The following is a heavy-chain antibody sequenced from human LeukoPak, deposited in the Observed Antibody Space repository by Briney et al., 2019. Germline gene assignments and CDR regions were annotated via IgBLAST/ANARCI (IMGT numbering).Heavy chain of an antibody. CDR3: ARAHDRGYYYEFDY. V-gene: IGHV3-66*01. J-gene: IGHJ4*02. CDR1: GFTVSSNY. CDR2: IYSAGNT. D-gene: IGHD3-22*01. Sequence: GGSLRLSCAASGFTVSSNYMSWVRQAPGKGLEWVSVIYSAGNTYYADSVQGRFTMSRENPENTLYLQMNSLRAEDTAVYYCARAHDRGYYYEFDYWGQGTLVTVSS.